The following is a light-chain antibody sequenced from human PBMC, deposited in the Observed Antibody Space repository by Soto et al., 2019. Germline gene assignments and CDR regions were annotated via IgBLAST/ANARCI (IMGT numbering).Light chain of an antibody. CDR3: QQSFTTPYT. CDR2: TAA. V-gene: IGKV1-39*01. Sequence: DIQMTHSPSSLSASIGDRVIITCRASQSINYYLNWYQQQPGKAPKLLVSTAASLRSGVPSRFSGSASGTDFALTISSLQPEDFATYYCQQSFTTPYTFGQGTKLEL. J-gene: IGKJ2*01. CDR1: QSINYY.